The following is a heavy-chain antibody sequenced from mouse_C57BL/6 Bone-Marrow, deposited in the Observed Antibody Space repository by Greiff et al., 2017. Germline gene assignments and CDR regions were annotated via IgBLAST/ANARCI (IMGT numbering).Heavy chain of an antibody. Sequence: EVQLQQSGAELVKPGASVKLSCTASGFNIKDYYMHWVKQRTEQGLEWIGRIDPEDGETKYAPQFQGKATITADTSSNTAYLQLSSLTSENTAVYYCAYYYGSSYVAYWGQGTLVTVSA. CDR3: AYYYGSSYVAY. CDR2: IDPEDGET. D-gene: IGHD1-1*01. V-gene: IGHV14-2*01. J-gene: IGHJ3*01. CDR1: GFNIKDYY.